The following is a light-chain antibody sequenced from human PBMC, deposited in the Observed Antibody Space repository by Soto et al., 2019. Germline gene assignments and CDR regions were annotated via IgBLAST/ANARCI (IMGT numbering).Light chain of an antibody. CDR2: GAS. CDR1: QSVSSSY. Sequence: EIVLTQSPGTLSLSPGERATLSCRASQSVSSSYLAWYQQKPGQAPRLLIYGASTRATGIPDRFSGSGSGTDFTLTISRLEPEDFAVYYCQQYGSSRGYTSGQGTKLEIK. J-gene: IGKJ2*01. V-gene: IGKV3-20*01. CDR3: QQYGSSRGYT.